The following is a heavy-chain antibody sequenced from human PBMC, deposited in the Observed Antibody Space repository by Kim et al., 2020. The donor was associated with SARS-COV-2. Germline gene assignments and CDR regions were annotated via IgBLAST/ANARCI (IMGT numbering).Heavy chain of an antibody. V-gene: IGHV4-39*07. J-gene: IGHJ5*02. D-gene: IGHD3-22*01. Sequence: NPSLKSRVTISVDTSKNQFSLKLSSVTAADTAVYYCARDGYYYDSSGYDPWGQGTLVTVSS. CDR3: ARDGYYYDSSGYDP.